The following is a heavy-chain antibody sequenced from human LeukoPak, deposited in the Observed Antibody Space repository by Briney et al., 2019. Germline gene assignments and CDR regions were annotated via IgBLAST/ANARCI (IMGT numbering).Heavy chain of an antibody. Sequence: GESLKISFKGSGYRFTSHWIGWVRPMPGKGLGWLGIIDPRDSDTRYSPSFQGQVTISADKSISTAYLQWSSLKASDTAMYYCARSSASYHFGMDVWGKGTTVIVSS. CDR3: ARSSASYHFGMDV. V-gene: IGHV5-51*01. D-gene: IGHD3-10*01. CDR1: GYRFTSHW. CDR2: IDPRDSDT. J-gene: IGHJ6*04.